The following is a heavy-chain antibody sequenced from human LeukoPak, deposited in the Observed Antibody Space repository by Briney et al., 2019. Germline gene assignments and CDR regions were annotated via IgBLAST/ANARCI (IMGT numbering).Heavy chain of an antibody. CDR3: ARHVDYYDSSGYNWYAFDI. V-gene: IGHV4-31*03. CDR1: GGSISSGGYY. CDR2: IYYSGST. Sequence: SETLSLTCTVSGGSISSGGYYWSWIRQHPGKGLEWIGYIYYSGSTYYNPSLKSRVTISVDTSKNQFSLKLSSVTAADTAVYYCARHVDYYDSSGYNWYAFDIWGQGTMVTVSS. D-gene: IGHD3-22*01. J-gene: IGHJ3*02.